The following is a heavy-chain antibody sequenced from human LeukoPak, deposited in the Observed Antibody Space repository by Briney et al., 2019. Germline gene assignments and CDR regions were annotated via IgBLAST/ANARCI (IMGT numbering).Heavy chain of an antibody. V-gene: IGHV1-46*01. CDR2: INPTGGST. J-gene: IGHJ4*02. CDR1: GYTFPSYF. Sequence: ASVKVSCKASGYTFPSYFMHWVRQAPGQGLEWMGIINPTGGSTTYAQKFQGRVTMTRDTSTSTVYMELSSLRSEDTAVYYCARSVAYGDAYYFDYWGQGTLVTVSS. D-gene: IGHD4-17*01. CDR3: ARSVAYGDAYYFDY.